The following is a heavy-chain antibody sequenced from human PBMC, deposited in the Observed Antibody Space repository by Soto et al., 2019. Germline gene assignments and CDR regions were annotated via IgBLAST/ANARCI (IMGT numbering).Heavy chain of an antibody. CDR2: MYNSERT. CDR1: GGSITGYY. J-gene: IGHJ4*02. Sequence: ETXSRTWTVSGGSITGYYWSCDRQPAGKGLEWIGRMYNSERTNYNPSLKSRVTMSMDTSKNQFSLKLTSVTAADTAVYFCAREPLAHSYFDLWGQRTLVTVSS. CDR3: AREPLAHSYFDL. V-gene: IGHV4-4*07.